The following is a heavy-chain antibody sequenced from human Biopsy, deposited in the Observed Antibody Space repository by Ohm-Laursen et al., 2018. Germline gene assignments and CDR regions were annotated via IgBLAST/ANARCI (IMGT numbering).Heavy chain of an antibody. Sequence: GSSVKVSCKAPEGTFSNYDINWVRQATGQGLEWMGWMSPNTGNTVYAQRFQDRVTMTSDTSTGTAYMGLTSLTSDDTAVYFCARWETTLGRSLDSWGQGTLVAVSS. CDR1: EGTFSNYD. J-gene: IGHJ4*02. V-gene: IGHV1-8*02. CDR2: MSPNTGNT. D-gene: IGHD1-26*01. CDR3: ARWETTLGRSLDS.